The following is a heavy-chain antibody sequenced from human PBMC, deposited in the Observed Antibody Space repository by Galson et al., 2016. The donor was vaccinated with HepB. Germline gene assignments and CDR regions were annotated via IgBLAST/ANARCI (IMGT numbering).Heavy chain of an antibody. CDR3: AKDRLYSSSSSYGMDV. D-gene: IGHD6-6*01. J-gene: IGHJ6*02. Sequence: SLRLSCAASGFTFSHYAMTWVRQAPGKGLEWVSTITGSGSSTYYVDSVRGRFTISRDNSKNTLFLQLDSLRADDTAIFYCAKDRLYSSSSSYGMDVWGQGTTVTVSS. CDR1: GFTFSHYA. V-gene: IGHV3-23*01. CDR2: ITGSGSST.